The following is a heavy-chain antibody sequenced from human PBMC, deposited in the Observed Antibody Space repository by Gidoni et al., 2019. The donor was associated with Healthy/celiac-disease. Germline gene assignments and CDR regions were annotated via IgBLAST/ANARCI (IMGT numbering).Heavy chain of an antibody. V-gene: IGHV3-23*01. CDR3: AKDRSGSSP. CDR2: ISGSGGST. Sequence: MSWVRQAPGKGLEWVSAISGSGGSTYYADSVKGRFTISRDNSKNTLYLQMNSLRAEDTAVYYCAKDRSGSSPWGQGTMVTVSS. J-gene: IGHJ3*01. D-gene: IGHD3-10*01.